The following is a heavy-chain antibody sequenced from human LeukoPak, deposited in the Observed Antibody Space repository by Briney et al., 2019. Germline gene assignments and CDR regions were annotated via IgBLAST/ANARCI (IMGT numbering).Heavy chain of an antibody. Sequence: SETLSLTCTVSGGSLNGYYWGWIRQPPGKGLECIGYIHSSEGTAHNASLKSRLTISLDTSKNQFSLTLSSVTAADTAVYYCARHVYGEGMVVWGRGTTVTVSS. CDR1: GGSLNGYY. V-gene: IGHV4-59*08. J-gene: IGHJ6*04. CDR3: ARHVYGEGMVV. CDR2: IHSSEGT. D-gene: IGHD4-17*01.